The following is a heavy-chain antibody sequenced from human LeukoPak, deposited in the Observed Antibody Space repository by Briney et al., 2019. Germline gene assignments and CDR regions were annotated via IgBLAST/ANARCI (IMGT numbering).Heavy chain of an antibody. V-gene: IGHV4-31*03. CDR1: GGSISSGGYY. CDR3: ARDRSDYYDSSGYHRAFDY. D-gene: IGHD3-22*01. J-gene: IGHJ4*02. CDR2: IYYSGST. Sequence: PSETLSLTCTVSGGSISSGGYYWSWIRQHPGKGLEWIGYIYYSGSTYYNPSLKSRVTISVDTSKNQFSLKLSSVTAADTAVYYCARDRSDYYDSSGYHRAFDYWGQGTLVTVSS.